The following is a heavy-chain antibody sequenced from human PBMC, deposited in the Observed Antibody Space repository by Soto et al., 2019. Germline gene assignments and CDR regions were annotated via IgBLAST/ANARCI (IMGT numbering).Heavy chain of an antibody. J-gene: IGHJ4*01. Sequence: LRLSCTVSGFTFRSYAMNWVRQAPGGGLEWVSNIIGSGDSASYADSVKGRFTISRDNSQNTLFLQMDSLRVDDTATYYCVKDRAFRTVAGADRWGQGTLVTVSS. V-gene: IGHV3-23*01. CDR3: VKDRAFRTVAGADR. D-gene: IGHD6-19*01. CDR1: GFTFRSYA. CDR2: IIGSGDSA.